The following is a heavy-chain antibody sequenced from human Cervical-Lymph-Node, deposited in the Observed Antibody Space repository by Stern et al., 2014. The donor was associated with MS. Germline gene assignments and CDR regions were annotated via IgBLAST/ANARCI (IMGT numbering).Heavy chain of an antibody. CDR2: FDPEEGET. CDR3: ATDRDDFRSGYSAPTKGYGLDV. Sequence: VQLVQSGAEVKKPGASVKVSCKVSGYTLTELSMHWVRQAPGKGLEWMGGFDPEEGETIYAKKFQGRVTMTEDTSTDTAYMELSSLRSEDTAVYYCATDRDDFRSGYSAPTKGYGLDVWGQGTTVTVTS. CDR1: GYTLTELS. J-gene: IGHJ6*02. V-gene: IGHV1-24*01. D-gene: IGHD3-3*01.